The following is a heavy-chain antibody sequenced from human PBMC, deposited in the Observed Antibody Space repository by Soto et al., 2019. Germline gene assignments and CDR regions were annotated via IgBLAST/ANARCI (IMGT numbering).Heavy chain of an antibody. D-gene: IGHD4-17*01. CDR1: GFSLRSYW. Sequence: EVQLVESGGGLVQPGGSLRLSCVVSGFSLRSYWMSWVRQAPGKGLEWVDNIKEDGSEKYYVDSVKGRFNISRDNAKNSMYLQMNSLRDEDTAVYYCARPPGAETSYWGQGTLVTVSS. J-gene: IGHJ4*02. CDR2: IKEDGSEK. V-gene: IGHV3-7*01. CDR3: ARPPGAETSY.